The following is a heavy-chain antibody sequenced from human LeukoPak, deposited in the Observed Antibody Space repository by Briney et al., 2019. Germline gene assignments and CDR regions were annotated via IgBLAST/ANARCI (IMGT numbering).Heavy chain of an antibody. D-gene: IGHD3-3*01. CDR3: ANDTYYDFWSGYYNPGAFDI. V-gene: IGHV3-23*01. Sequence: GGSLRLSCAASGFTFSSYAMSWVRQAPGKGLEWVSAISGSGDSTYYADSVKGRFTISRDNSKNTLYLQMNSLRAEDTAVYYCANDTYYDFWSGYYNPGAFDIWGQGTMVTVSS. CDR1: GFTFSSYA. J-gene: IGHJ3*02. CDR2: ISGSGDST.